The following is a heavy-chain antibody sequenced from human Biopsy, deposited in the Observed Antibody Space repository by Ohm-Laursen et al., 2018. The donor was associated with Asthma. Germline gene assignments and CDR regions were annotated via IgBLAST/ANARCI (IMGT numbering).Heavy chain of an antibody. CDR2: IMPPFGLT. CDR1: EDTFSSYV. Sequence: SVKVSCNASEDTFSSYVISWVRQAPGRGLEWMGGIMPPFGLTNYAQRFQDRLTISADKSTRTAYMELRRLRSEDSAVYYCARDHCSALWAGVSTDNCYFDYWGQGTLLTVSS. D-gene: IGHD5/OR15-5a*01. J-gene: IGHJ4*02. V-gene: IGHV1-69*10. CDR3: ARDHCSALWAGVSTDNCYFDY.